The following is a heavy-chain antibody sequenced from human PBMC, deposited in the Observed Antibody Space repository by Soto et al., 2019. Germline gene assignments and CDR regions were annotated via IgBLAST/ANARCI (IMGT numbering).Heavy chain of an antibody. CDR3: ARDNHYDLSTGYLGLDY. CDR1: GGSISSGGYS. D-gene: IGHD3-9*01. J-gene: IGHJ4*02. Sequence: SETLSLTCAVSGGSISSGGYSWSWIRQPPGKGLEWIGYVYHIGSTYYNPSLKSRVTISVDASKNQFSLRLTSVTAADTAVYYCARDNHYDLSTGYLGLDYWSQGNLVTVSS. V-gene: IGHV4-30-2*01. CDR2: VYHIGST.